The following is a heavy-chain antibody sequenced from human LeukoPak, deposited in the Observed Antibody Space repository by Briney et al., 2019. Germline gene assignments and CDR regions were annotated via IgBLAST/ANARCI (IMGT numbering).Heavy chain of an antibody. CDR3: AKDGRMVVAATGWFDP. Sequence: GGSLRLSCAASGFTVSSNYMNWVRQAPGKGLEWVSVIYSGSSTYYADSVKGRFTISRDNSKNTVYLQMNSLRAEDTAVYYCAKDGRMVVAATGWFDPWGQGTLVTVSS. CDR2: IYSGSST. J-gene: IGHJ5*02. D-gene: IGHD2-15*01. V-gene: IGHV3-53*05. CDR1: GFTVSSNY.